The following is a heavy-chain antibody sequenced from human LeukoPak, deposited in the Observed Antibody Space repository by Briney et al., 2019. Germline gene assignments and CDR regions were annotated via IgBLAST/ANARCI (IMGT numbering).Heavy chain of an antibody. CDR3: SRGTYDSIDP. D-gene: IGHD3-22*01. J-gene: IGHJ5*02. Sequence: ASVKVSCKASGYAFTGYYMHWVRQAPGQGLEGMGRINPNSGGTNYAQKFQGRVTMTRDTAISTAYMELSRRRSDDTAVYYWSRGTYDSIDPWGKGTLVTVSS. V-gene: IGHV1-2*06. CDR1: GYAFTGYY. CDR2: INPNSGGT.